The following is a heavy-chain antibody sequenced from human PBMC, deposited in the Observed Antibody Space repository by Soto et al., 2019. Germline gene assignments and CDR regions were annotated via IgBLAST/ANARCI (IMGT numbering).Heavy chain of an antibody. D-gene: IGHD2-21*01. V-gene: IGHV3-66*01. CDR1: GFTVRSNY. CDR2: IYSGGST. J-gene: IGHJ6*03. CDR3: ARTITQLAWYYYDYMDG. Sequence: EVQLVESGGGLVQPGGSLRLSCAASGFTVRSNYMSWVRQAPGKGLEWVSVIYSGGSTYYADSVKGRFSISRDNSKNTLYLQMTSLRAEDTAVYYCARTITQLAWYYYDYMDGWGKGTTVTFSS.